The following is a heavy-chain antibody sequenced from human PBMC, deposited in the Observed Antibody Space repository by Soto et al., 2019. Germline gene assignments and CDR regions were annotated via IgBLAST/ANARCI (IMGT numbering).Heavy chain of an antibody. CDR1: GFTFSSYG. Sequence: QVQLVESGGGVVQPGRSLRLSCAASGFTFSSYGMHWVRQAPGKGLEWVAVIWYDGSNKYYADSVKGRFTISRDNSKNTLYLQMNSLRAEDAAVYYCARDGHMTTVQSPPDCYYYMDVWGKGTTVTVSS. V-gene: IGHV3-33*08. CDR2: IWYDGSNK. CDR3: ARDGHMTTVQSPPDCYYYMDV. D-gene: IGHD4-4*01. J-gene: IGHJ6*03.